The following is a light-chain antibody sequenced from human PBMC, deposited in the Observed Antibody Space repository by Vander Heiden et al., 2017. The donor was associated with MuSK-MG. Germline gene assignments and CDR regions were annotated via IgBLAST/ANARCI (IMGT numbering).Light chain of an antibody. CDR1: QGISNS. V-gene: IGKV1-16*01. CDR3: QQDNTSPLT. CDR2: AAS. J-gene: IGKJ4*01. Sequence: DVQMTKSPSSLYASVGDRITITCRASQGISNSLAWFQLKPVTAPKSLIYAASSLQSRVPSRLRGSGYGTDFTLGITNLQPEALPTYYCQQDNTSPLTFGGGTRVAIK.